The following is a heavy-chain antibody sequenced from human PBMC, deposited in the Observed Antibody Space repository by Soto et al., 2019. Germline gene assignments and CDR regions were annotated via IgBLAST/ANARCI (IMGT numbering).Heavy chain of an antibody. CDR1: GVTVSSDAYY. Sequence: SETLSLTCTVSGVTVSSDAYYWSWIRQHPGKGLEWIGNIYHTGSTYYSPSLKSRVVISLDTSNNQFSLTLTSVTAADTAVYYCARGDSYCSGGSCIGPRAYGMDVWGQGTTVTVSS. V-gene: IGHV4-31*03. J-gene: IGHJ6*02. D-gene: IGHD2-15*01. CDR3: ARGDSYCSGGSCIGPRAYGMDV. CDR2: IYHTGST.